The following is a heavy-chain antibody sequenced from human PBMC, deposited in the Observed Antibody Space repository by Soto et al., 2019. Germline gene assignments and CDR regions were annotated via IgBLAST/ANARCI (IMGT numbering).Heavy chain of an antibody. D-gene: IGHD2-15*01. J-gene: IGHJ4*02. CDR3: ALRARAIAAKDDY. CDR2: IIPIFGTA. CDR1: GGTFSSYA. Sequence: QVQLVQSGAEVKKPGSSVKVSCKASGGTFSSYAISWVRQAPGQGLEWMGGIIPIFGTANYAQKFQGRVTXTXDXXTSTAYMELSSLRSEDTAVYYCALRARAIAAKDDYWGQGTLVTVSS. V-gene: IGHV1-69*05.